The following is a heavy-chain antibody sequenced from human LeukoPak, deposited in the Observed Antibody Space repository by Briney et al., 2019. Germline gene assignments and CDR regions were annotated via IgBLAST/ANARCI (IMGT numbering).Heavy chain of an antibody. D-gene: IGHD6-25*01. Sequence: SETLSLTCTVSGGSISSYYWSWIRQPPWKGLEWIGYIYYSGSTNYNPSLKSRVTISVDTSKNQFSLKLSSVTAADTAVYYCARMIGAGKSDPWGQGTLVTVSS. CDR1: GGSISSYY. J-gene: IGHJ5*02. CDR2: IYYSGST. CDR3: ARMIGAGKSDP. V-gene: IGHV4-59*01.